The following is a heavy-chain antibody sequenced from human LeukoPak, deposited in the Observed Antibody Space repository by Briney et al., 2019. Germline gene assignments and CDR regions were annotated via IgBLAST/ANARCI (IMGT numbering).Heavy chain of an antibody. CDR2: INSDGSST. CDR3: ARDRNTGSSYENLLES. J-gene: IGHJ4*02. V-gene: IGHV3-74*03. CDR1: GFTFSPYW. D-gene: IGHD1-26*01. Sequence: QPGGSLRLSCAASGFTFSPYWMHWVRQAPGKGLVWVSRINSDGSSTTYADSVKGRFTISRDNAKNTLYLQMNSLRAEDTGVYYCARDRNTGSSYENLLESWGQGTLVTVSS.